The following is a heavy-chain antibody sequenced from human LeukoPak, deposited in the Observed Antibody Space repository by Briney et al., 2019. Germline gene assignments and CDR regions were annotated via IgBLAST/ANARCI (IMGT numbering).Heavy chain of an antibody. CDR2: IYYSGST. D-gene: IGHD3-16*02. CDR3: ARLSYDYVWGSYRVRSLYYYYYYMDV. CDR1: GGSISSGGYY. J-gene: IGHJ6*03. Sequence: SETLSLTCTVSGGSISSGGYYWSWIRQHPGKGLEWIGYIYYSGSTYYNPSLKSRVTISVDTSKNQFSLKLSSVTAADTAVYYCARLSYDYVWGSYRVRSLYYYYYYMDVWGKGTTVTVSS. V-gene: IGHV4-31*03.